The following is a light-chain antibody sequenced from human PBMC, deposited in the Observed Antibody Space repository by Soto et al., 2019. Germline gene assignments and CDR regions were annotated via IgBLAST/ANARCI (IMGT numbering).Light chain of an antibody. CDR2: QDN. CDR1: KLGDKY. Sequence: SYELTQPPSVSVSPGQTASITCSGDKLGDKYACWYQLRPGQSPVLVIYQDNKRPSGIPERFSGSNSGNTATLTISGTQAMDEADYYCQAWDSSTYYVFGTGTKLTVL. J-gene: IGLJ1*01. V-gene: IGLV3-1*01. CDR3: QAWDSSTYYV.